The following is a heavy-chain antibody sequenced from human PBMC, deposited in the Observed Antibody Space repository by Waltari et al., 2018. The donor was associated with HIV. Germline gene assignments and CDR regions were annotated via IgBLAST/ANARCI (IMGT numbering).Heavy chain of an antibody. D-gene: IGHD3-22*01. Sequence: EVKLVESGGDLVQPGRSLRLSCAASGFTFDDSALHWVRQAPGKGLEWVSCINWNSDNIGYADSVKGRFTISRDHAKNSLYLQMNSLRPEDTALYYCAKAYDSSGFQYYFDYWGQGTLVTVSS. CDR2: INWNSDNI. J-gene: IGHJ4*02. V-gene: IGHV3-9*01. CDR1: GFTFDDSA. CDR3: AKAYDSSGFQYYFDY.